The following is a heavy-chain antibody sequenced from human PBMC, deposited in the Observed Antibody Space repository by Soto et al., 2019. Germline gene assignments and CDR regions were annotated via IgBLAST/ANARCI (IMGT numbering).Heavy chain of an antibody. CDR1: GYTFTSYG. Sequence: ASVKVSCKASGYTFTSYGISWVRQAPGQGLEWMGWISAYNGNTNYAQKLQGRVTMTTDTSTSTAYMELRSLRSDDTAVYYCARDVVEASTTRGAFDIWGQGTMVTVSS. CDR2: ISAYNGNT. J-gene: IGHJ3*02. V-gene: IGHV1-18*01. D-gene: IGHD1-1*01. CDR3: ARDVVEASTTRGAFDI.